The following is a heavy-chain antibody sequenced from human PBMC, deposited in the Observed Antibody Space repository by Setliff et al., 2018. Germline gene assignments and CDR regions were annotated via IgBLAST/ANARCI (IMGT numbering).Heavy chain of an antibody. J-gene: IGHJ4*02. CDR2: INAGNGNT. CDR3: ARDPRDVYRRGGDC. Sequence: GASVKVSCKASGYIFTSYAMHWVRQAPGQRLEWMGWINAGNGNTKYSQKFQGRVTITADESTTTVYMELSSLTSEDTAMYYCARDPRDVYRRGGDCWGPGTLVTVSS. V-gene: IGHV1-3*01. CDR1: GYIFTSYA. D-gene: IGHD4-4*01.